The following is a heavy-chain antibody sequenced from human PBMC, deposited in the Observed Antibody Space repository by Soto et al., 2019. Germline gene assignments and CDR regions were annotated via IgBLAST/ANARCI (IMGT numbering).Heavy chain of an antibody. J-gene: IGHJ4*02. CDR3: AGGGTPTAH. V-gene: IGHV1-18*01. CDR1: GYTFTNFG. Sequence: QAHLVQSGAEVKKPGASVKVSCTASGYTFTNFGISWVRQAPGQGLEWVGWISAYNGNTNYAQKFQGRVTMTPDTNTTKAYLELRSLRTDGTAVYNCAGGGTPTAHWGQGNLVTVSS. D-gene: IGHD3-16*01. CDR2: ISAYNGNT.